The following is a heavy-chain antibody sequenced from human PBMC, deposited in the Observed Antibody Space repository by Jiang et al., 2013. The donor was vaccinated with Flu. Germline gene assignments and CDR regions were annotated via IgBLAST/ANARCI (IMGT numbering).Heavy chain of an antibody. CDR1: GFTVSSSY. CDR3: ARQPGGRYYFDY. J-gene: IGHJ4*02. V-gene: IGHV3-66*04. D-gene: IGHD1-14*01. CDR2: IYSGGST. Sequence: RLSCAASGFTVSSSYMIWVRQAPGKGLEWVSVIYSGGSTYYADSVKGRFTISRDNSKNTLYLQMNSLGADDTAVYYCARQPGGRYYFDYWGQGTLVTVSS.